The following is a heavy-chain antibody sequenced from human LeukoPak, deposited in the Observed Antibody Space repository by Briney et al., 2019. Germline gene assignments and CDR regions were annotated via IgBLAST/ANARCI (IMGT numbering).Heavy chain of an antibody. J-gene: IGHJ4*02. CDR3: ARVDSSSWYSFDY. D-gene: IGHD6-13*01. CDR1: GGSISSGDYY. V-gene: IGHV4-30-4*01. CDR2: IYYSGST. Sequence: SQTLSLTCTVSGGSISSGDYYWSWIRQPPGKGLGWMGYIYYSGSTYYNPSLKSRVTTPVATSKNQFSLKLSSVTAADTAVYYCARVDSSSWYSFDYWGQGTLVTVSS.